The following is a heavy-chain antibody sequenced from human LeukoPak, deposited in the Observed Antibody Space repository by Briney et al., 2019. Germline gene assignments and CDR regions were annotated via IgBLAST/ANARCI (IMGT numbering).Heavy chain of an antibody. CDR3: ARDNGSGWSNLYYFDY. J-gene: IGHJ4*02. V-gene: IGHV3-48*01. CDR1: GFTFSSYS. Sequence: GGSLRLSCAASGFTFSSYSMNWVRQAPGKGLEWVSYISSSSSTIYYADSVKGRFTISRDNAKNSLYLQMNSLRAEDTAVYYCARDNGSGWSNLYYFDYWGQGTLVTVSS. CDR2: ISSSSSTI. D-gene: IGHD6-19*01.